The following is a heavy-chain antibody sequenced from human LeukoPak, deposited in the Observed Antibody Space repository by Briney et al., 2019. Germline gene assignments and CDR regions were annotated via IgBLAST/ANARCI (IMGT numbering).Heavy chain of an antibody. CDR3: AKGYYDSSGYDAFDI. D-gene: IGHD3-22*01. CDR1: GGSISSSSYY. CDR2: IYYSGST. Sequence: SETLSLTCTVSGGSISSSSYYWGWIRQPPGKGLEWIGSIYYSGSTNYNPSLKSRVTISVDTSKNQFSLKLSSVTAADTAVYYCAKGYYDSSGYDAFDIWGQGTMVTVSS. J-gene: IGHJ3*02. V-gene: IGHV4-39*07.